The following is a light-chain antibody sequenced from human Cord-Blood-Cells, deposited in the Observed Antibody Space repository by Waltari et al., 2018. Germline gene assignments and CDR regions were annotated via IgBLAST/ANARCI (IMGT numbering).Light chain of an antibody. CDR1: SRAVVSSHV. CDR2: EGS. CDR3: CSYAGSSFYV. J-gene: IGLJ1*01. V-gene: IGLV2-23*01. Sequence: QSAFTQPPSQSACPGQSITIPCTGTSRAVVSSHVVSWYQQHPGKAPKLMIYEGSKRPSGVSNRFSGSKSGHTASLTISGLQAEDEADYYCCSYAGSSFYVFGTGTKVTVL.